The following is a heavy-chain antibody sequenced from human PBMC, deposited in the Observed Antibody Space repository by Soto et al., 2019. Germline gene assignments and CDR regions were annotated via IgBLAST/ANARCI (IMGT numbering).Heavy chain of an antibody. D-gene: IGHD3-10*01. CDR1: GFTFSDFG. V-gene: IGHV3-30*18. CDR2: ISYDGILK. CDR3: AKDFKVSGGHYGSLNEYYGMDV. J-gene: IGHJ6*02. Sequence: GGSLRLSCAASGFTFSDFGMHLVRQAPGKGLEWVAIISYDGILKYYADSVKGRFTISRDTSKGAVYLQMNSLKPEDTAVYYCAKDFKVSGGHYGSLNEYYGMDVWGQGTKVTVYS.